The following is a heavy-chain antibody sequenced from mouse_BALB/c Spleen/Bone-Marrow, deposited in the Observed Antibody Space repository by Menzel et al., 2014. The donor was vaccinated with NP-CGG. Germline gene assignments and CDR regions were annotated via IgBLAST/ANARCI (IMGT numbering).Heavy chain of an antibody. V-gene: IGHV5-17*02. J-gene: IGHJ2*01. CDR3: ARSSSSSGYFDY. D-gene: IGHD1-1*01. Sequence: EVQLQQSGGGLVQPGGSRKLSCAASGFTFSSFGMHWVRQAPEKGLEWVAYISSGSSTVYYADKVMGRFTISRDNTKNLLFLQMTSLRSEDTAMYYCARSSSSSGYFDYWGQGTTLTVSS. CDR2: ISSGSSTV. CDR1: GFTFSSFG.